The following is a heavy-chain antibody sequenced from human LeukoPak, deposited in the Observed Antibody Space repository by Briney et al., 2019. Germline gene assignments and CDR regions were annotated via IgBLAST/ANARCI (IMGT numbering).Heavy chain of an antibody. J-gene: IGHJ5*02. CDR3: AKDRYSSSWFNWFDP. V-gene: IGHV3-23*01. D-gene: IGHD6-13*01. CDR1: GFTFSNYV. Sequence: GGSLRLSCAASGFTFSNYVMNWVRQAPGKGLEWASTISGSGGSAYYADSVKGRFTISRDNSKNTLYLQMNSLRAEDTAVYYCAKDRYSSSWFNWFDPWGQGTLVTVSS. CDR2: ISGSGGSA.